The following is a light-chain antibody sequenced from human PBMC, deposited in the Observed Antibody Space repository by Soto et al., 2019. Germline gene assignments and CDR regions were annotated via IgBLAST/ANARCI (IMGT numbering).Light chain of an antibody. CDR3: QHYSTVWS. CDR2: DAS. J-gene: IGKJ1*01. Sequence: DIQMTQSPSTLSASVGERVTITCRASKSISSGLAWYQKKPGKAPKLLIYDASTLESGVPSRFSGSGSGTEFTLTISSLQPEDFATYCCQHYSTVWSFGQGTKVEIK. V-gene: IGKV1-5*01. CDR1: KSISSG.